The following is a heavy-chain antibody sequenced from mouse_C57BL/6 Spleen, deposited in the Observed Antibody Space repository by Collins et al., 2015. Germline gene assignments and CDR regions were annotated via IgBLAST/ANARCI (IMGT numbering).Heavy chain of an antibody. V-gene: IGHV5-17*02. J-gene: IGHJ1*01. CDR1: GFTFSSFG. Sequence: SGFTFSSFGMHWVRQAPEKGLEWVAYISSGSSTIYYADTVKGRFTISRDNPKNTLFLQMTSLRSEDTAMYYCAREGWLKWYFDVWGAGTTATVSS. CDR3: AREGWLKWYFDV. D-gene: IGHD2-3*01. CDR2: ISSGSSTI.